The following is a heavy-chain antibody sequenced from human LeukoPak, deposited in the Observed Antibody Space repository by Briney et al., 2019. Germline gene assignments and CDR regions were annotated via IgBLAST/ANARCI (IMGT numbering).Heavy chain of an antibody. Sequence: GGSLRLSCAASGFTFSGYGMHWVRQAPGKGLEWVAVIWYDGSNKYYADSVKGRFTISRDNSKNTLYLQMNSLRAEDTAVYYCARDRDRTLRYCSGGSCYAFDYWGQGTLVTVSS. D-gene: IGHD2-15*01. CDR1: GFTFSGYG. V-gene: IGHV3-33*01. CDR2: IWYDGSNK. J-gene: IGHJ4*02. CDR3: ARDRDRTLRYCSGGSCYAFDY.